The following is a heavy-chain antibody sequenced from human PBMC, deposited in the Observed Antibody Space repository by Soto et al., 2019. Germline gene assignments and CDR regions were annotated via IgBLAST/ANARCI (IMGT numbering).Heavy chain of an antibody. Sequence: ASVKVSCKASGYTFTRYAMHWARQAPGQGLEWMGWINVGNGNPKYSQKFQGRVTITRDTAANTTYMELSSLTSEDTAVYYCAREDPRGSGWYHWFDPWGQGTLVTVSS. J-gene: IGHJ5*02. CDR2: INVGNGNP. V-gene: IGHV1-3*01. D-gene: IGHD6-19*01. CDR1: GYTFTRYA. CDR3: AREDPRGSGWYHWFDP.